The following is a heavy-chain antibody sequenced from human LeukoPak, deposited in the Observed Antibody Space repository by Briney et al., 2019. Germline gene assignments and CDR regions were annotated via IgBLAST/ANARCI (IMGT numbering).Heavy chain of an antibody. J-gene: IGHJ4*02. CDR3: ASSVGSTDY. V-gene: IGHV4-34*01. CDR2: INHRGST. Sequence: SETLSRTCAVYGESLSKYYWTWIRQSPGKGLEWIGEINHRGSTNLNPSLKSRVTLSVDTSKYQFSLKLTSVTAADAAVYYCASSVGSTDYWGQGTLVTVSS. CDR1: GESLSKYY. D-gene: IGHD1-26*01.